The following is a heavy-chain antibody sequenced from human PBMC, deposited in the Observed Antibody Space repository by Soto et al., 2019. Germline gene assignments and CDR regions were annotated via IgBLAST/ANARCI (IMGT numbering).Heavy chain of an antibody. D-gene: IGHD6-13*01. CDR3: ARLAAAGTAY. CDR1: GGSISSGDYY. V-gene: IGHV4-30-4*01. J-gene: IGHJ4*02. CDR2: IYYSGST. Sequence: QVQLQESGPGLVKPSQTLSLTCTVSGGSISSGDYYWSWIRQPPGKGLEWIGYIYYSGSTYYNPCLKXXVXLXXDTSKNQFSLKLSSVTAADTAVYYCARLAAAGTAYWGQGTLVTVSS.